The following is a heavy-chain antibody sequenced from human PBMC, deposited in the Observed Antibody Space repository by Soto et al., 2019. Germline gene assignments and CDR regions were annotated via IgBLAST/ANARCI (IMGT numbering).Heavy chain of an antibody. J-gene: IGHJ6*02. D-gene: IGHD1-7*01. V-gene: IGHV1-69*12. CDR3: ASVLELRYCYGVDV. CDR1: GGTFRSYA. Sequence: QVQLVQSGAEVKKPGSSVKVSCKASGGTFRSYAISWVRQAPGPGLEWMGGIIPIFGTANYAQKFQGRVTIPADESTSTAYMELSSVRSEDTAVYYCASVLELRYCYGVDVWGQGATVTVSS. CDR2: IIPIFGTA.